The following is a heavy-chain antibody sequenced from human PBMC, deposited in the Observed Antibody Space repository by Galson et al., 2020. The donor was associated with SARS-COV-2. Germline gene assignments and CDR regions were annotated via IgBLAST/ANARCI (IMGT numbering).Heavy chain of an antibody. Sequence: GESLKISCSASGFIFSDYAMHWVRQATGEGLQYVSALSPTGGTSFYADSVTGRFTMSRDNSKNAFYLQMTGLRVEDPGFYYCLAYSSTRHNYWGQGTLVTVSS. D-gene: IGHD2-2*01. V-gene: IGHV3-64D*09. CDR2: LSPTGGTS. CDR1: GFIFSDYA. CDR3: LAYSSTRHNY. J-gene: IGHJ4*02.